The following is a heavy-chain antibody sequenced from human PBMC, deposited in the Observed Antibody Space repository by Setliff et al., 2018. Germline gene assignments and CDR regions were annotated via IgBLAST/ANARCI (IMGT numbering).Heavy chain of an antibody. CDR3: AKDKDVRVDYFDY. D-gene: IGHD3-10*01. J-gene: IGHJ4*02. V-gene: IGHV3-23*01. CDR1: GFVFSNYA. CDR2: ISGSGENT. Sequence: GSLRLSCEASGFVFSNYAMSWVRQAPGKGLEWVSVISGSGENTNYADSVKGRFTISRDNSRNSLYLQMNSLRAEDTAIYYCAKDKDVRVDYFDYWGPGTLVTVS.